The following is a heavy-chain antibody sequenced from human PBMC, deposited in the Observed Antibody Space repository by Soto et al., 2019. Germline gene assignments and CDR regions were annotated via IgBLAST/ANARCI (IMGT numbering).Heavy chain of an antibody. J-gene: IGHJ4*01. CDR3: AKDVSHYSSSGAWYFDY. D-gene: IGHD6-13*01. CDR2: VSYDGSNK. Sequence: GGSLRLSCAASGFTFSSYGMHWVRQAPGKGLEWVAVVSYDGSNKYYADSVKGRFTISRDNSKNTLYLQMNSLRAEDTAVYYCAKDVSHYSSSGAWYFDYWGHGTLVTVSS. V-gene: IGHV3-30*18. CDR1: GFTFSSYG.